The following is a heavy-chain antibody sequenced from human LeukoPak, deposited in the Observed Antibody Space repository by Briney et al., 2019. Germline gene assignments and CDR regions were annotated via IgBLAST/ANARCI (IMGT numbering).Heavy chain of an antibody. CDR3: AIDLSSEAAAMLNYYYYYMDV. CDR1: GYTFTSYG. V-gene: IGHV1-18*01. J-gene: IGHJ6*03. D-gene: IGHD5-18*01. Sequence: ASVKDSCKASGYTFTSYGISWVRQAPGQRLECMGWICAYKGNTNYAQKLQGRVTMTTDTSTSTAYRELRRLRSDDTAVYYSAIDLSSEAAAMLNYYYYYMDVWGKGTTVTVSS. CDR2: ICAYKGNT.